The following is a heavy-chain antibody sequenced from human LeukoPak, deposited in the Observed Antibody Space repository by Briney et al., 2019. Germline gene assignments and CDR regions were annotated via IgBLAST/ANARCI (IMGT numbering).Heavy chain of an antibody. Sequence: GGSLRLSCAASGFTFSSYAMSWVRQAPGKGLEWVSAISGSGGSTYYADSVKGRFTISRDNSKNTLYLQMNSLRAEDTAVYYCAKASTPELYSSRGYYFDYWGQGTLVTVSS. J-gene: IGHJ4*02. V-gene: IGHV3-23*01. CDR3: AKASTPELYSSRGYYFDY. CDR2: ISGSGGST. CDR1: GFTFSSYA. D-gene: IGHD6-13*01.